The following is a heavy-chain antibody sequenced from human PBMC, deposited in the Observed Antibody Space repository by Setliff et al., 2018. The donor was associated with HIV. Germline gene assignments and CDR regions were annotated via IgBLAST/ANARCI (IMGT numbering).Heavy chain of an antibody. CDR2: INPHSGNT. Sequence: ASVKVSCKASGYTLTGYYMHWVRLAPGLGLEWMGWINPHSGNTDFAQRFQGRITMTRDTSINTVYMDLSRLTSYDTGIYYCARGGALSGVFFPTLLDPWGQGTLVTVSS. CDR1: GYTLTGYY. D-gene: IGHD6-19*01. J-gene: IGHJ5*02. CDR3: ARGGALSGVFFPTLLDP. V-gene: IGHV1-2*02.